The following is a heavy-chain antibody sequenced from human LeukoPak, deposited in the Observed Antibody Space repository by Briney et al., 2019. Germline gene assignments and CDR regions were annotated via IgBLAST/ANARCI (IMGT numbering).Heavy chain of an antibody. CDR3: ARERRDYTDYFDY. J-gene: IGHJ4*02. V-gene: IGHV3-48*01. Sequence: GGSLRRSCAASGFTFSGYSMNWVRQAQGQGLVWVSYISISSSTIYYADSVKGRFTISRGNAKNSLYLQMNSLRAGDTAVYYCARERRDYTDYFDYWGQGTLVTVSS. D-gene: IGHD4-11*01. CDR2: ISISSSTI. CDR1: GFTFSGYS.